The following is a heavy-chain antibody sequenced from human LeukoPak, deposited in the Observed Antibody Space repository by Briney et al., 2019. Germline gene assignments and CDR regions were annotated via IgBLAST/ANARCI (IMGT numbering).Heavy chain of an antibody. V-gene: IGHV4-30-2*01. CDR3: ARLRYSSGWYLDY. J-gene: IGHJ4*02. CDR1: GGSISSGGYS. CDR2: IYHSGST. D-gene: IGHD6-19*01. Sequence: PSETLSLTCAVSGGSISSGGYSWSWIRQPPGKGLEWIGYIYHSGSTYYNPSLKSRVTISVDRSKNQFSLKLSSVSAADTAVYYCARLRYSSGWYLDYWGQGTLVTVSS.